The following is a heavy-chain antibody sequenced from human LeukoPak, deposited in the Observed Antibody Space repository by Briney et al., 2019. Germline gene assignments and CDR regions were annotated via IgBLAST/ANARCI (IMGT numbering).Heavy chain of an antibody. J-gene: IGHJ4*02. Sequence: PGGSLRLSCAASGFTFSSYEMNWVRQAPGKGLEWVSYISSSGSTIYYADSVKGRFTISRDNAKNSLYLQMNSLRAEDTAVYYCARDSYYDFWSGYYQGADYWGQGTLVTVSS. CDR3: ARDSYYDFWSGYYQGADY. V-gene: IGHV3-48*03. CDR2: ISSSGSTI. CDR1: GFTFSSYE. D-gene: IGHD3-3*01.